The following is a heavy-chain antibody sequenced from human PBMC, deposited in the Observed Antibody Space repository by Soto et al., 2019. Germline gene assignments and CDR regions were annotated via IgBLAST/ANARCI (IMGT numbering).Heavy chain of an antibody. V-gene: IGHV1-18*01. D-gene: IGHD3-16*02. CDR2: ISPYSGNT. Sequence: QVQLVQSGDEVRKPGSSVKVSCKASGYIFVNYGIAWVRQAPGQGLEWMGWISPYSGNTHYASKVQGRLTMTTDTSTRPGDMGPGSLTSDDTAVYYCAMVDNFVTPTPQDVWGQGATVTVSS. J-gene: IGHJ6*02. CDR1: GYIFVNYG. CDR3: AMVDNFVTPTPQDV.